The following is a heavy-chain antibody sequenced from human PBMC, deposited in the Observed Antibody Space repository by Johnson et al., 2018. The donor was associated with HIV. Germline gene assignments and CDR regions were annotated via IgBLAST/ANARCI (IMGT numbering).Heavy chain of an antibody. D-gene: IGHD3-10*01. CDR3: AKSTQASIVRESGPYGAFHI. Sequence: QVQVVESGGGVVQPGRSLRLSCAASGFTFSSYAMHWVRQAPGKGLEWVAVISYDGSNKYYADSVKGRFTISRDNSKNTLYLQMNSLRAEDTAVHYCAKSTQASIVRESGPYGAFHIWGQGTMVTVSS. CDR1: GFTFSSYA. V-gene: IGHV3-30*18. CDR2: ISYDGSNK. J-gene: IGHJ3*02.